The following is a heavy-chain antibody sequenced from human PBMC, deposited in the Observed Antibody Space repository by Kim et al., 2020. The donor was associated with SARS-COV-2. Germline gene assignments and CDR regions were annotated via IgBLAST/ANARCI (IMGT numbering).Heavy chain of an antibody. J-gene: IGHJ6*02. CDR3: ARDPEWIVLMVYAGPYYYYGMDV. V-gene: IGHV3-21*01. D-gene: IGHD2-8*01. CDR2: ISSSSSYI. CDR1: GFTFSSYS. Sequence: GGSLRLSCAASGFTFSSYSMNWVRQAPGKGLEWVSSISSSSSYIYYADSVKGRFTISRDNAKNSLYLQMNSLRAEDTAVYYCARDPEWIVLMVYAGPYYYYGMDVWGQGTTVTVSS.